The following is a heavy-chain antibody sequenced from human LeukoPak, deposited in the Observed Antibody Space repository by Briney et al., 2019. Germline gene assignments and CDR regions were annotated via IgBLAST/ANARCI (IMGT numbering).Heavy chain of an antibody. D-gene: IGHD5-24*01. J-gene: IGHJ4*02. Sequence: ASVKVSCKASGYTFVSYGIRWVRQAPGQGLEWMGCINPNSGNRAYAQKLQGRVTITTHTPTSTAYMELRGLRADGRAVYDCARRSRDGYNSPLDYWGQGTLVTVSS. V-gene: IGHV1-18*01. CDR2: INPNSGNR. CDR3: ARRSRDGYNSPLDY. CDR1: GYTFVSYG.